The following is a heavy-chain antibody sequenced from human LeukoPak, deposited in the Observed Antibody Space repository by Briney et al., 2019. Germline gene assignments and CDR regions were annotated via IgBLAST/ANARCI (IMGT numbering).Heavy chain of an antibody. D-gene: IGHD1-26*01. J-gene: IGHJ5*02. CDR3: ARHEYSGSYYGLSWFDP. V-gene: IGHV4-39*01. Sequence: ASETLSLTCTVSGGSISSSGYYWGWIRQPPGKGLEWIASIYYSGSTYYNPSLKSRVTISVDTSKNQLSLKLSSLTAADTVVYYCARHEYSGSYYGLSWFDPWGQGTLVTVSS. CDR1: GGSISSSGYY. CDR2: IYYSGST.